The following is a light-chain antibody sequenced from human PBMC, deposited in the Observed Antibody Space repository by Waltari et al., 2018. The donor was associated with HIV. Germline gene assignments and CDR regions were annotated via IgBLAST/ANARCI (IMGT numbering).Light chain of an antibody. CDR1: QDIGSW. V-gene: IGKV1-12*01. CDR3: QQANSFRPLS. J-gene: IGKJ4*01. CDR2: AAS. Sequence: DMQMTQSPSSVSASVGDRVTITCRASQDIGSWLAWYQQKPGRAPRLLIFAASSLQGGVPSRFRGGGSGTDFTLTITRLQPEDVATYYCQQANSFRPLSFGGWTRVDLK.